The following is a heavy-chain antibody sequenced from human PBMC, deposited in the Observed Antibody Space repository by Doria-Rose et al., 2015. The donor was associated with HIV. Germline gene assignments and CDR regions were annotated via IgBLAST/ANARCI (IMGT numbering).Heavy chain of an antibody. D-gene: IGHD6-13*01. J-gene: IGHJ4*02. CDR2: IFSDDER. V-gene: IGHV2-26*01. Sequence: QITLKESGPVLVKPTETLTLTCTVSGVSLSSPGMGVSWIRQPPGKALAWLATIFSDDERSYKSSLKSRLTISRGTSKRQVVLTMTDMDPVDTATYYCARIKSSRWYHKYYFDFWGQGTLVIVSA. CDR3: ARIKSSRWYHKYYFDF. CDR1: GVSLSSPGMG.